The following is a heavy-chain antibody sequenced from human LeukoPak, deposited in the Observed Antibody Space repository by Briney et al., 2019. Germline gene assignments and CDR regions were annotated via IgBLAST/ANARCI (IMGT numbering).Heavy chain of an antibody. J-gene: IGHJ3*02. CDR3: ARVPTARFLEWLSDVPNAFDI. Sequence: GASVKVSCKASGYTFTGYYMRWVRQAPGQGLEWMGWINPNSGGTNYAQKFQGRVTMTRDTSISTAYMELSRLRSDDTAVYYCARVPTARFLEWLSDVPNAFDIWGQGTMVTVSS. CDR1: GYTFTGYY. V-gene: IGHV1-2*02. D-gene: IGHD3-3*01. CDR2: INPNSGGT.